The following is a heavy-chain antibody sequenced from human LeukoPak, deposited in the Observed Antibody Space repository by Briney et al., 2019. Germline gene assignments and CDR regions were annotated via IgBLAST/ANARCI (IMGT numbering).Heavy chain of an antibody. D-gene: IGHD5-24*01. V-gene: IGHV4-4*07. CDR2: ISYSGST. CDR1: GGSISSYY. J-gene: IGHJ4*02. CDR3: ARVSREGQDTELDY. Sequence: WETLALTCTVSGGSISSYYWSWIRQPAGKGLEWIGSISYSGSTYYNPSLKSRVTISVDTSKIQFSLKLSSVTAADTAVYYCARVSREGQDTELDYWGQGTLVTVSS.